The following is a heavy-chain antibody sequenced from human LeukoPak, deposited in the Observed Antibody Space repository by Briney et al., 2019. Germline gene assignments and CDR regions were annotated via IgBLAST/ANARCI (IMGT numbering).Heavy chain of an antibody. CDR1: GYTFTSYG. Sequence: GASVKVSCKASGYTFTSYGISWVRQAPGQGLEWMGWTSAHNDDTNYAETLQGRLTMTTDISTSTAYMELTSLSSDDTAFYYCARDWDSRNNYFDPWGQGTLVTVSS. CDR2: TSAHNDDT. V-gene: IGHV1-18*01. J-gene: IGHJ5*02. D-gene: IGHD1-26*01. CDR3: ARDWDSRNNYFDP.